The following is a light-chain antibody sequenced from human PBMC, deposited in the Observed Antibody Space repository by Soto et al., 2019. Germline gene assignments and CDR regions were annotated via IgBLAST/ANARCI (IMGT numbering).Light chain of an antibody. V-gene: IGLV1-44*01. CDR1: GSNIGSNS. CDR2: SNN. Sequence: QAVVTQPPSVSGTPGQRVTISCSGSGSNIGSNSVNWYQQVPGTAPKLLIYSNNERPSGVPDRFSGSKSGTSASLAISGLQSEDEAAYNCAAWDDSLNAYVFGTGTKVTVL. CDR3: AAWDDSLNAYV. J-gene: IGLJ1*01.